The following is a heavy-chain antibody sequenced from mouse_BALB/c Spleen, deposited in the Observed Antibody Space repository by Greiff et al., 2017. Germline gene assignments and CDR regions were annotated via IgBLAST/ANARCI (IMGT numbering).Heavy chain of an antibody. CDR2: ISSGGSYT. J-gene: IGHJ2*01. D-gene: IGHD1-2*01. Sequence: DVQLVESGGDLVKPGGSLKLSCAASGFTFSSYGMSWVRQTPDKRLEWVATISSGGSYTYYPDSVKGRFTISRDNAKNTLYLQMSSLKSEDTAMYYCAREEPYYGYVVSFFDYWGQGTTLTVSS. V-gene: IGHV5-6*01. CDR3: AREEPYYGYVVSFFDY. CDR1: GFTFSSYG.